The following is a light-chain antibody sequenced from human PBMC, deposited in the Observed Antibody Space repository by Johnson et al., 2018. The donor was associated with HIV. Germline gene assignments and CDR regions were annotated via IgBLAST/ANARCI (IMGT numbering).Light chain of an antibody. V-gene: IGLV1-51*02. Sequence: QSVLTQPPSVSAAPGQKVTIFCSGSSSNIGNNYVSWYQQVPGTAPKLLIYENNKRPSGIPDRFSGSKSGASATLGITGLQTGDEADYYCGTWDTSLSAFVFGTGTKVTV. CDR2: ENN. CDR3: GTWDTSLSAFV. J-gene: IGLJ1*01. CDR1: SSNIGNNY.